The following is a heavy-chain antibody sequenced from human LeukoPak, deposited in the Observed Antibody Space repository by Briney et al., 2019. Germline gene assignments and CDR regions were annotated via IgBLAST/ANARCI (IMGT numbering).Heavy chain of an antibody. CDR2: IYTSGTP. J-gene: IGHJ4*02. CDR3: AREGDSSGWYYPFDY. V-gene: IGHV4-61*02. CDR1: GGSISSGTYY. D-gene: IGHD6-19*01. Sequence: SETLSLTCTVSGGSISSGTYYWTWIRQPAGKGLEWIGRIYTSGTPNYNPSLKSRVTISMDTSKNQFSLRLSSVTAADTAVYYCAREGDSSGWYYPFDYWGQGTLVTVSS.